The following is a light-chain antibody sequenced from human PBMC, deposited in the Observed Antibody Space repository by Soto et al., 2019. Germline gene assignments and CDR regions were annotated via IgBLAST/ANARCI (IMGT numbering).Light chain of an antibody. V-gene: IGKV1-27*01. J-gene: IGKJ5*01. CDR3: LKYNSALFT. CDR2: AAS. CDR1: QGISNY. Sequence: IQMTQSASALSASVGDRVTITCRASQGISNYLAWYQQKPGKVPKLLIYAASTLQSGVPSRFSGSGSGTDFTLTISSLQPEDVATYYCLKYNSALFTFGQGTRLEIK.